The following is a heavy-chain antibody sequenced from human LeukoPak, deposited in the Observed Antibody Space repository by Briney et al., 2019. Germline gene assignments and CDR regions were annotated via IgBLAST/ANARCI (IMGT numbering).Heavy chain of an antibody. Sequence: PGGSLRLSCAASGFTFSSYWMSWVRQAPGKGLEWVANIKQDGSEKYYVDSVKGRFTISRDNAKNSLYLQMNSLRAEDTALYYCAKDSEYYYDSSAYLDYWGQGTLVTVSS. D-gene: IGHD3-22*01. J-gene: IGHJ4*02. V-gene: IGHV3-7*03. CDR1: GFTFSSYW. CDR3: AKDSEYYYDSSAYLDY. CDR2: IKQDGSEK.